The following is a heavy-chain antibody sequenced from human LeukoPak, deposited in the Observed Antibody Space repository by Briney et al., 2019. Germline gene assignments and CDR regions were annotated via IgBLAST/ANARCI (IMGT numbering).Heavy chain of an antibody. D-gene: IGHD2/OR15-2a*01. J-gene: IGHJ6*02. CDR1: GFTFSNYC. CDR3: ARDRQESLAYCIGTRCCSWYYGMGV. CDR2: IWYDGSYN. V-gene: IGHV3-33*01. Sequence: GRSLRLSWAASGFTFSNYCMDWVRQAPGKELEWVASIWYDGSYNYYAGSVKGRFTLSRDNCKNTQYLQANSQRDEDTAVYYGARDRQESLAYCIGTRCCSWYYGMGVWGQGTTVTVSS.